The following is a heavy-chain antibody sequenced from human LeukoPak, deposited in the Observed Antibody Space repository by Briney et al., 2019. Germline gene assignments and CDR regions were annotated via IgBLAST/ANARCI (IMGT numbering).Heavy chain of an antibody. CDR3: AKGSIVATITDYFDY. CDR1: GFTFSSYS. CDR2: ISSSSSYI. Sequence: GGSLRLSCAASGFTFSSYSMNWVRQAPGQGLEWVSSISSSSSYIYYADSVKGRFTISRDNSKNSLYLQMNSLRTEDTALYYCAKGSIVATITDYFDYWGQGTLVTVSS. D-gene: IGHD5-12*01. V-gene: IGHV3-21*04. J-gene: IGHJ4*02.